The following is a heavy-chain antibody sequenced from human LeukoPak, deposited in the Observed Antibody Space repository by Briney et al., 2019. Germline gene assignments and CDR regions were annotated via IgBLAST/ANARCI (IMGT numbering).Heavy chain of an antibody. CDR1: GFTFSGSAMH. Sequence: SGGSLRLSCAASGFTFSGSAMHWVRQPPGKGLEWIGSIYYSGSTYYNPSLKSRVTISVDTSKNQFSLKLSSVTAADTAVYYCARLAAAGTYFDYWGQGTLVTVSS. V-gene: IGHV4-39*01. D-gene: IGHD6-13*01. CDR3: ARLAAAGTYFDY. CDR2: IYYSGST. J-gene: IGHJ4*02.